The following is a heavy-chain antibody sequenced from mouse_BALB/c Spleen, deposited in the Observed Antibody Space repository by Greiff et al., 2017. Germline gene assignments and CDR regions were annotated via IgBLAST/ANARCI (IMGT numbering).Heavy chain of an antibody. CDR1: GFTFSSYG. Sequence: EVMLVESGGGLVQPGGSLKLSCAASGFTFSSYGMSWVRQTPDKRLELVATINSNGGSTYYPDSVKGRFTISRDNAKNTLYLQMSSLKSEDTAMYYCARRGYFDYWGQGTTLTVSS. CDR2: INSNGGST. CDR3: ARRGYFDY. J-gene: IGHJ2*01. V-gene: IGHV5-6-3*01.